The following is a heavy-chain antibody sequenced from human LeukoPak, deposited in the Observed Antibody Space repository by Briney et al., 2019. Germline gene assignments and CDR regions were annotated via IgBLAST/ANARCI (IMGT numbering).Heavy chain of an antibody. V-gene: IGHV1-69*13. Sequence: ASVKVSCKASGGTLSSYAISWVRQARGQGLEWMGGIIPIFGTANYAQKFQGRVTITADESTSTAYMELSSLRSEDTAVYYCARDHRDGYNYVWFDPWGQGTLSPSPQ. D-gene: IGHD5-24*01. CDR2: IIPIFGTA. J-gene: IGHJ5*02. CDR3: ARDHRDGYNYVWFDP. CDR1: GGTLSSYA.